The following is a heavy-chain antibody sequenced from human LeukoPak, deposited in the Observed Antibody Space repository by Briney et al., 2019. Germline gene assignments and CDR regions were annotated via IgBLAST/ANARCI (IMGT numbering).Heavy chain of an antibody. CDR3: AKDPCGGDCRTYYYGMDV. J-gene: IGHJ6*02. D-gene: IGHD2-21*02. V-gene: IGHV3-48*01. CDR1: GFTFSSYS. Sequence: GGSLRLSCAASGFTFSSYSMNWVRQAPGKGLEWVSYISSSSSTIYYADSVKGRFTISRDNAKNSLYLQMNSLRAEDTAVYYCAKDPCGGDCRTYYYGMDVWGQGTTVTVSS. CDR2: ISSSSSTI.